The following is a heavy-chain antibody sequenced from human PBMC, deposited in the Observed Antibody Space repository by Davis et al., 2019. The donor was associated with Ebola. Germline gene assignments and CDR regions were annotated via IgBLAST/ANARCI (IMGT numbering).Heavy chain of an antibody. D-gene: IGHD5-18*01. CDR2: IRGSGGST. J-gene: IGHJ6*02. CDR3: AKGQVDTALGLVDV. Sequence: GESLKISCAASGFTFSSYAMSWVRQAPGKGLEWVSAIRGSGGSTYYADSVEGRFTISRDNSKNTLYLQMNRLRAEDTAVYYCAKGQVDTALGLVDVWGQGTTVTVSS. CDR1: GFTFSSYA. V-gene: IGHV3-23*01.